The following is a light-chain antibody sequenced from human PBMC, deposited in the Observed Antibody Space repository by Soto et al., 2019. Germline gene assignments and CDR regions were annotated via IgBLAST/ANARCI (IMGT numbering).Light chain of an antibody. J-gene: IGKJ1*01. CDR2: GAS. Sequence: EIVMTQSPATLSVSPGERATLSCRASQSITINLAWYQQRPGQAPRLLIYGASTRATGIPARFSGRGSGTEFTLTISSLQSEDFGIYYCQQYDNWPPWTFGQGTKVEIK. V-gene: IGKV3-15*01. CDR3: QQYDNWPPWT. CDR1: QSITIN.